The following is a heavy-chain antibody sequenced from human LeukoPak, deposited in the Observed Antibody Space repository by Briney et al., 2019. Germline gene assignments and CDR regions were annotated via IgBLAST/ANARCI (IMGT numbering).Heavy chain of an antibody. V-gene: IGHV1-18*01. Sequence: ASVKVSCKASGYTFTSYGISWVRQAPGQGLEWMGWISAYNGTTNYAQKLQGRVTMTRDTSISTAYMELSRLRSDDTAVYYCARESAAAPDYWGQGTLVTVSS. J-gene: IGHJ4*02. D-gene: IGHD6-13*01. CDR1: GYTFTSYG. CDR3: ARESAAAPDY. CDR2: ISAYNGTT.